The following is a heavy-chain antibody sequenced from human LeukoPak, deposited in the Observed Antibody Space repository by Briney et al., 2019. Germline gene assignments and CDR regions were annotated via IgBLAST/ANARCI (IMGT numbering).Heavy chain of an antibody. J-gene: IGHJ6*02. CDR2: ISFDGSNT. V-gene: IGHV3-30-3*01. CDR1: RFTFSNYA. Sequence: GGSLRLSCVPSRFTFSNYAMNWVRQAPGKGQEWVAIISFDGSNTYYADSVKGRFTISRDNSRSTLSLQMNSLKAEDTAVYYCAKARRDAYNPLYYYYYAMDVWGQGTTVIVSS. D-gene: IGHD5-24*01. CDR3: AKARRDAYNPLYYYYYAMDV.